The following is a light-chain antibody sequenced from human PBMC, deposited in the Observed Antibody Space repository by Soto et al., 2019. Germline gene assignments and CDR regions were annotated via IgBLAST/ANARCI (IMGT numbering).Light chain of an antibody. CDR1: QSVSSNY. CDR2: GAS. V-gene: IGKV3D-20*02. CDR3: QQRSNWPYT. J-gene: IGKJ2*01. Sequence: EIVSTQSPGTLSLSPGERATLSCRASQSVSSNYLAWYQQKPGQAPRLLIYGASSRATGIPDRFSGSGSATDFTLTISRLEPEDFAVYYCQQRSNWPYTFGQGTKLESK.